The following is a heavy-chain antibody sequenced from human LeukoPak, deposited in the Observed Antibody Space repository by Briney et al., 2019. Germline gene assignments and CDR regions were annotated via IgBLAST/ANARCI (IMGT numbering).Heavy chain of an antibody. J-gene: IGHJ5*02. CDR1: GGSISSYY. Sequence: SETLSLTCTVSGGSISSYYWSGIRQPPGKGLEWIGHIYYSGSTNYNPSLKSRVTISVDTSKNQFSLKLSSVTAADTAVYYCARGAPPDFDILAPNWFDPWGQGTLVTVSS. CDR3: ARGAPPDFDILAPNWFDP. D-gene: IGHD3-9*01. V-gene: IGHV4-59*12. CDR2: IYYSGST.